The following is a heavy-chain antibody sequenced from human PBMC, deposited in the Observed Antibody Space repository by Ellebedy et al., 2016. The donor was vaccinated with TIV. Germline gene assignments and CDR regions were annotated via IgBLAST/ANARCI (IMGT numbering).Heavy chain of an antibody. CDR3: TTTRTY. V-gene: IGHV3-15*01. CDR1: GFTFSNTW. Sequence: GESLKISXAASGFTFSNTWMNWVRQAPGKGLEWVGRMKSKADGGTTDYAAPVRGRFTISRDDSKSMLYLQMDSLKIEDTAVYYCTTTRTYWGQGTLVTVSS. CDR2: MKSKADGGTT. J-gene: IGHJ4*02.